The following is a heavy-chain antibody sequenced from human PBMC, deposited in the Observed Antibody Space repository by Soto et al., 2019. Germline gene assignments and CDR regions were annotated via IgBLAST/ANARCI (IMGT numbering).Heavy chain of an antibody. CDR3: ARGGALGENYCYCGMDV. V-gene: IGHV1-18*01. J-gene: IGHJ6*02. CDR1: GYTFTSYG. Sequence: QVQLVQSGAEVKKPGASVKVSCKASGYTFTSYGISWVRQAPGQGLEWMGWISAYNGNTNYAQKLQGRVTMTTDTSTRTAYVEVRSLRSADTAVYDCARGGALGENYCYCGMDVWGQGTTVTVSS. D-gene: IGHD3-16*01. CDR2: ISAYNGNT.